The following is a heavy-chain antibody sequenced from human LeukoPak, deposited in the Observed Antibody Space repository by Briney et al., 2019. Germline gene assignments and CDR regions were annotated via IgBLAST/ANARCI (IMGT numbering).Heavy chain of an antibody. J-gene: IGHJ4*02. Sequence: PGGSLRLSCAASGFAFSTYYIHWVRQPPGKGLEWVAVISYDGSNTFYPGSVEGRFTISRDNAKKSLYLQMNSLRAEDTALYYCAKDSRWLRLYIRGCYFDHWGLGTLVSVAA. V-gene: IGHV3-30*18. D-gene: IGHD5-24*01. CDR3: AKDSRWLRLYIRGCYFDH. CDR2: ISYDGSNT. CDR1: GFAFSTYY.